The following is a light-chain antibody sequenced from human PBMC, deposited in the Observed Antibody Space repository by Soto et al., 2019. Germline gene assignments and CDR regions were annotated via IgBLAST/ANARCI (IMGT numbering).Light chain of an antibody. V-gene: IGLV2-14*01. CDR1: SSDVGGYNY. J-gene: IGLJ2*01. Sequence: QSALTQPASVSGSPGQSITISCTGTSSDVGGYNYVSWYQQHPGKAPKLMIYDVSNRPSGVSNRFSGSKSANTASLTISRLQAEDEADYYCSSYTGSTTCVVFGGGTKVTVL. CDR3: SSYTGSTTCVV. CDR2: DVS.